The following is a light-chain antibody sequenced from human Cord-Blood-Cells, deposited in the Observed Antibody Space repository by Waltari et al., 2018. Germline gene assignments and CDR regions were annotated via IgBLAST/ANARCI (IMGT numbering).Light chain of an antibody. CDR3: QVWDSSSEHYV. Sequence: SYVLTQPPSVSVAPGKTARITCGGNNIGSKSVHWYQQKPGQAPVLVVYDDSDRPSGIPEGFSGSNAGNTATLTISRVEAGDEADYYCQVWDSSSEHYVFGTGTKVTVL. J-gene: IGLJ1*01. CDR2: DDS. V-gene: IGLV3-21*03. CDR1: NIGSKS.